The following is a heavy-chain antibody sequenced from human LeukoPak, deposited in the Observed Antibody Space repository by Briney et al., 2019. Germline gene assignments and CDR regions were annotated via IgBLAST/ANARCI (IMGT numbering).Heavy chain of an antibody. CDR1: GYTFTSYD. V-gene: IGHV1-8*01. CDR3: ARGSHGSGSYYVLH. J-gene: IGHJ4*02. CDR2: MNPNSGNT. D-gene: IGHD3-10*01. Sequence: ASVKVSCKASGYTFTSYDINWVRQATGQGLEWMGWMNPNSGNTGYAQKFQGRVTMTRNTSISTAYMELSSLRSEDTAVYYCARGSHGSGSYYVLHWSQGTLVTVSS.